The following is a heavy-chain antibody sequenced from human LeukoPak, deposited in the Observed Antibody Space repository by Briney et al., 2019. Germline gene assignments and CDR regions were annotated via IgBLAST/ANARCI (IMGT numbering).Heavy chain of an antibody. J-gene: IGHJ4*02. V-gene: IGHV4-61*05. Sequence: SETLSLTCTVSGGSISSSSYYWSWIRQPPGKGLEWIGYIYYSGSTNYNPSLKSRVTISVDTSKNQFSLKLSSVTAADTAVYYCARRPFDYWGQGTLVTVSS. CDR1: GGSISSSSYY. CDR2: IYYSGST. CDR3: ARRPFDY.